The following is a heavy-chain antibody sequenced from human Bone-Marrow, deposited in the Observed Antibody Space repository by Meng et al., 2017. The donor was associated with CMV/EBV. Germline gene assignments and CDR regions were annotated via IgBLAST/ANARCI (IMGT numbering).Heavy chain of an antibody. D-gene: IGHD2-2*01. CDR1: GFTFSDHY. CDR2: ISGSGSTI. J-gene: IGHJ4*02. Sequence: GESLKISCAASGFTFSDHYMSWIRQAPGKGLEWLSYISGSGSTIYYADSVKGRFTISRDNSKNTLYLQMNSLRAEDTAVYYCARHCSSTSCYDYWGQGTLVTVSS. CDR3: ARHCSSTSCYDY. V-gene: IGHV3-11*04.